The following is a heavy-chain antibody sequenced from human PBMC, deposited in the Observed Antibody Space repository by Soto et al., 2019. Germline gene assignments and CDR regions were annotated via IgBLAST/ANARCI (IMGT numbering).Heavy chain of an antibody. Sequence: QVQLVESGGGVVHPGRSLRLSCAASGFTFSHYPMHWVRQAPGKGLEWVAVISFDGSTRYYADSVKGRFTISRDNSKNTLYLQMNSLRAEDTAMYDCARGPGRVTTFDGLDVWGQGTTVTVSS. CDR2: ISFDGSTR. CDR3: ARGPGRVTTFDGLDV. CDR1: GFTFSHYP. D-gene: IGHD4-17*01. V-gene: IGHV3-30-3*01. J-gene: IGHJ6*02.